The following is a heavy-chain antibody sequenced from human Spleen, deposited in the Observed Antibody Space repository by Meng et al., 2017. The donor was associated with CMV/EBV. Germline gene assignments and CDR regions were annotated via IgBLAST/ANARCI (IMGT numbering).Heavy chain of an antibody. CDR1: YSFTSYG. J-gene: IGHJ4*02. V-gene: IGHV1-18*01. D-gene: IGHD3-3*01. CDR2: ISTYNGKT. CDR3: ARAGLTIFGVVILDDY. Sequence: YSFTSYGITWVRQAPGRGLEWMGWISTYNGKTHYAQNLQGRVTMTTDTSTTTAYMELRGLSSDDTAVYYCARAGLTIFGVVILDDYWGQGTLVTVSS.